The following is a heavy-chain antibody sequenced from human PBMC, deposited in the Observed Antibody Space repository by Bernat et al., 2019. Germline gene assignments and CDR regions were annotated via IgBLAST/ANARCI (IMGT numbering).Heavy chain of an antibody. Sequence: QVQLVQSGAEVKKPGASVKVSCKASGYTFTSFGISWVRQAPGQGLEWMGWISAYNGNTIYAQKLQGRVTMTTDTSTSTAYMELRNLRSDDTAVYYCARVSDYVCGGISYYFDYWGQGTLVTVSS. CDR1: GYTFTSFG. V-gene: IGHV1-18*01. J-gene: IGHJ4*02. CDR3: ARVSDYVCGGISYYFDY. D-gene: IGHD3-16*01. CDR2: ISAYNGNT.